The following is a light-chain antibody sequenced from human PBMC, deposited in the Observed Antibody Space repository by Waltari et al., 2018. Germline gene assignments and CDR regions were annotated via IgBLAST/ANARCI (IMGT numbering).Light chain of an antibody. Sequence: EIVMTQSPATLSVSPGERATLSCRASQSISSQLAWYQQKPGQAPRLLIYGASTRATGIPARFSGSGSGTEFTLTISSLQSEDFAVYFCQQYHESPPITFGPGTKVYIK. V-gene: IGKV3-15*01. CDR3: QQYHESPPIT. CDR1: QSISSQ. CDR2: GAS. J-gene: IGKJ3*01.